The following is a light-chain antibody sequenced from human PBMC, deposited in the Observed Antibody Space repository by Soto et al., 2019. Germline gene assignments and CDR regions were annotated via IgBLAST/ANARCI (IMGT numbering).Light chain of an antibody. Sequence: QSVLTQPPSASGSPGQSVTISCTGTKNDIGLYDFVPWYQHHPGKAPRLIIYEVVQRPSGVPDRFSGSKSGNTASLTVSGLQAADEADYFCKSYAGSNTYGFGSGTKVTVL. CDR2: EVV. J-gene: IGLJ1*01. V-gene: IGLV2-8*01. CDR1: KNDIGLYDF. CDR3: KSYAGSNTYG.